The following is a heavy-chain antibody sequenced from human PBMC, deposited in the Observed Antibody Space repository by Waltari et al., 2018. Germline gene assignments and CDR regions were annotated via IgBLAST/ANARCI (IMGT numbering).Heavy chain of an antibody. Sequence: QVQLQESGPGLVKPSETLSLTCTVSGGSISSYYWSWIRQPPGKGLEWIGYIYYSGSTNYNPSLKSRVTISVDTSKNQFSLKLSSVTAADTAVYYCARDVYCSSTSCYLGYFDYWGQGTLVTVSS. CDR2: IYYSGST. D-gene: IGHD2-2*01. V-gene: IGHV4-59*01. J-gene: IGHJ4*02. CDR1: GGSISSYY. CDR3: ARDVYCSSTSCYLGYFDY.